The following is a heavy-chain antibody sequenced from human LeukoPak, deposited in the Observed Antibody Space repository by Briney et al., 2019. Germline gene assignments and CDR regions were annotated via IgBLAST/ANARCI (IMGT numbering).Heavy chain of an antibody. CDR3: AKDPYGTRYFDY. CDR2: LSGSGYNT. J-gene: IGHJ4*02. D-gene: IGHD2-2*01. V-gene: IGHV3-23*01. Sequence: GGSLRLSCAASVVTFSSHALSCVRQAPGEGLEWDSSLSGSGYNTYYADYVKGRFTIARDNSKNTVYLQMNSLRAEDTAVYYCAKDPYGTRYFDYWGQGTLVTVSS. CDR1: VVTFSSHA.